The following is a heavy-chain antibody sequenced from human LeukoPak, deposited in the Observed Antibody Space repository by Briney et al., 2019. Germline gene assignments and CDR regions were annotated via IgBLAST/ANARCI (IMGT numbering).Heavy chain of an antibody. CDR1: GYTFTSYY. CDR2: INPSGGST. CDR3: ARDSGMKQQLDYFDY. V-gene: IGHV1-46*01. J-gene: IGHJ4*02. D-gene: IGHD6-13*01. Sequence: GASVKVSCKASGYTFTSYYMHWVRQAPGQGLEWMGIINPSGGSTSYTQKFQGRVAMTRDTSTSTDYMELSSLRSEDTAVYYCARDSGMKQQLDYFDYWGQGTLVTVSS.